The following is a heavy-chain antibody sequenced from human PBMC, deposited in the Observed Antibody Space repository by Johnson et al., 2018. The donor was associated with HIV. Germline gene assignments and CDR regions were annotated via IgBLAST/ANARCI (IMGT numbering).Heavy chain of an antibody. J-gene: IGHJ3*02. D-gene: IGHD3-22*01. CDR2: IKSNTDGGTT. V-gene: IGHV3-15*01. CDR1: GFTFSNAW. CDR3: ISFPSMMVVLVTQDAFDI. Sequence: VQLVESGGGVVRPGGSLRVSCAASGFTFSNAWMSWVRQAPGQGLEWVGRIKSNTDGGTTDYAAPVKGRFTISRDDSKNTLYLKMNSLKTDDTAVYYCISFPSMMVVLVTQDAFDIWGQGTMVTVSS.